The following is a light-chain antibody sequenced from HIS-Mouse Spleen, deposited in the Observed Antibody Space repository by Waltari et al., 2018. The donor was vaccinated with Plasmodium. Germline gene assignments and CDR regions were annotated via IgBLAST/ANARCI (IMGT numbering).Light chain of an antibody. CDR1: ALPKKY. J-gene: IGLJ3*02. Sequence: SYELTQPPSVSVSPGQTARITCSGDALPKKYAYWYQQKSGQAPVLVIYEDSKRPSGVPGGFSGSSSREMANLAISGAQVEDGADYYCYSTDSSGNHRVFGGRTKLTGL. CDR3: YSTDSSGNHRV. CDR2: EDS. V-gene: IGLV3-10*01.